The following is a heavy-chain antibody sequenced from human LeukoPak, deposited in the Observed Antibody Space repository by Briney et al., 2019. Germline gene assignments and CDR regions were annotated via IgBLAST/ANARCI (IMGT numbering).Heavy chain of an antibody. J-gene: IGHJ4*02. CDR1: GFTFSTFG. Sequence: GGSLRLSCAASGFTFSTFGMHWVRQAPGKGPEWVAVIWYDGSKKYYIDFAEGRFTISRDNAKNSLYLQMNSLRAEDTAVYYCARARGGSSSGIDYWGQGTLVTVSS. V-gene: IGHV3-33*01. CDR3: ARARGGSSSGIDY. D-gene: IGHD6-6*01. CDR2: IWYDGSKK.